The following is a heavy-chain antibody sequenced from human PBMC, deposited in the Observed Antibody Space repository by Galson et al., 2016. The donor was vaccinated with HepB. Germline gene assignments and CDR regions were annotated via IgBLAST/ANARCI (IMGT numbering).Heavy chain of an antibody. V-gene: IGHV3-7*04. CDR1: GFTSSKYW. J-gene: IGHJ4*02. CDR2: IKQDGSEK. CDR3: ARAVTTADAY. D-gene: IGHD1-14*01. Sequence: SLRLSCAASGFTSSKYWMTWVRQAPGKGLEWVASIKQDGSEKCYVDSVKGRFAISRDNAENSVLLQMNSLRAEDTAVYYCARAVTTADAYWGQGTLVTVAS.